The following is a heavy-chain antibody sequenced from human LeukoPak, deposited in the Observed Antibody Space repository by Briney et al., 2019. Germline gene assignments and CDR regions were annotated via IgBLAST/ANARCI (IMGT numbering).Heavy chain of an antibody. CDR1: GFSLSTSGMC. CDR3: ARTKSARRLLSFDY. Sequence: SGPALVKPTQTLTLTCTFSGFSLSTSGMCVSWIRQPPGKALEWLARIDWDDDKYYSTSLKTRLTISKDTSKNQVVLTMTNMDPVDTATYYCARTKSARRLLSFDYWGQGTLVTVSS. D-gene: IGHD6-6*01. CDR2: IDWDDDK. V-gene: IGHV2-70*11. J-gene: IGHJ4*02.